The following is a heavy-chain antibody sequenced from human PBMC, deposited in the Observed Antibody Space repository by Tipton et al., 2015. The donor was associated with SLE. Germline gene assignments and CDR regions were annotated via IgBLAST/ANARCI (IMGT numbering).Heavy chain of an antibody. CDR3: ARSALAHRVWFDP. CDR1: GGSISSSSYY. D-gene: IGHD3-10*01. Sequence: TLSLTCTVSGGSISSSSYYWGWIRQPPGKGLEWIGSIYYSGSTYYNPSLKSRVTISVDTSKNQFSLKLSSVTAADTAVYYCARSALAHRVWFDPWGQGTLVTVSS. V-gene: IGHV4-39*01. CDR2: IYYSGST. J-gene: IGHJ5*02.